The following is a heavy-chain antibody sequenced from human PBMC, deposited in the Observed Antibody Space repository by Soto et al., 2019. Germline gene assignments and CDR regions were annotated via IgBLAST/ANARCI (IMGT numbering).Heavy chain of an antibody. CDR3: ARDGGVGATYYYYYGMDV. CDR1: GYSISSGYY. D-gene: IGHD1-26*01. CDR2: IYHSGST. Sequence: SETLSLTCAVSGYSISSGYYWGWIRQPPGKGLEWIGSIYHSGSTYYNPSLKSRVTISVDTSKNQFSLKLSSVTAADTAVYYCARDGGVGATYYYYYGMDVWGQGTTVTVSS. J-gene: IGHJ6*02. V-gene: IGHV4-38-2*02.